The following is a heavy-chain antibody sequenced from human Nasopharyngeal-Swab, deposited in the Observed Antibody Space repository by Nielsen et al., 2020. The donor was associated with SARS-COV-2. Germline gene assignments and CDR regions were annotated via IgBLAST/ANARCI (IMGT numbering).Heavy chain of an antibody. V-gene: IGHV3-11*06. J-gene: IGHJ5*02. CDR1: GFTFNNYN. CDR3: ARGVTRRGSYNWLDP. Sequence: SCAASGFTFNNYNFNWVRQAPGKGLEWISYISSNSYFTSYADSVKGRFTISRDNAKNSLFLQMNSLRAEDTAVYFCARGVTRRGSYNWLDPWGQGTLVTVSS. CDR2: ISSNSYFT. D-gene: IGHD1-26*01.